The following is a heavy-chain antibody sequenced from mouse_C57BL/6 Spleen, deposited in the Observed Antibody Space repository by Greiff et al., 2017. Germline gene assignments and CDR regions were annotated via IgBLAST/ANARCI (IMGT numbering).Heavy chain of an antibody. V-gene: IGHV5-6*01. Sequence: EVQVVESGGDLVKPGGSLKLSCAASGFTFSSYGMSWVRQTPDKRLEWVATISSGGSDTYYPDSVKGRFTISRDNAKNTLYLQMSSRQSEDTAMYYCAREITTVFDYWGQGTTLTVSS. J-gene: IGHJ2*01. D-gene: IGHD1-1*01. CDR1: GFTFSSYG. CDR3: AREITTVFDY. CDR2: ISSGGSDT.